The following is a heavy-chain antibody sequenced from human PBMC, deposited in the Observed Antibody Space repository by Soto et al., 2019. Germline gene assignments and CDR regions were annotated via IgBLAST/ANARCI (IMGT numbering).Heavy chain of an antibody. Sequence: LSLTCAVSGGSISSSNWWSWVRQPPGKGLEWIGEIYHSGSTNYNPSLKSRVTISVDKSKNQFSLKLSSVTAADTAVYYCAREETVAGTLDYYYGMDVWGQGTTVTVSS. CDR1: GGSISSSNW. D-gene: IGHD6-19*01. CDR2: IYHSGST. J-gene: IGHJ6*02. V-gene: IGHV4-4*02. CDR3: AREETVAGTLDYYYGMDV.